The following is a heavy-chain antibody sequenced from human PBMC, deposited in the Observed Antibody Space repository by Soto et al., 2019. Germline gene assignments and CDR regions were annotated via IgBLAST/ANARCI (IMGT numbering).Heavy chain of an antibody. CDR3: AKDRVKWLVLRMGINWFDP. CDR2: IGTAGDT. CDR1: GFIVSNNY. D-gene: IGHD6-19*01. J-gene: IGHJ5*02. Sequence: PGGSLRLSCAASGFIVSNNYMSWVRQAPGKGLEWVSAIGTAGDTYYPGSVKGRFTISRENAKNSLYLQMNSLRAEDTAVYYCAKDRVKWLVLRMGINWFDPWGQGTLVTVSS. V-gene: IGHV3-13*01.